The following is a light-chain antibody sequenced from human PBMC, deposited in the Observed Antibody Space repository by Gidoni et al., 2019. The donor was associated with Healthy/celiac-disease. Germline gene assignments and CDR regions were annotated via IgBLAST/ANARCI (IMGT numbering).Light chain of an antibody. Sequence: QSVLTQPPSVSGAPGQRVTISCTGSSTNVGAGYDVHWYQQLPGTVPKLLIYGNSNRPSGFPDRFSGSKSGTSASLAITGLQAEDEADYYCQSYDSSLSGYWVFGGGTKLTVL. CDR3: QSYDSSLSGYWV. CDR1: STNVGAGYD. CDR2: GNS. V-gene: IGLV1-40*01. J-gene: IGLJ3*02.